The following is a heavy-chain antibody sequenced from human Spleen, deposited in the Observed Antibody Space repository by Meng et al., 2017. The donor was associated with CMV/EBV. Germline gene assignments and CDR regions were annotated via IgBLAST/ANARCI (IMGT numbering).Heavy chain of an antibody. CDR2: INPNSGGT. CDR3: ARGEYLVVKKANWFDP. CDR1: GYTFTGYY. J-gene: IGHJ5*02. Sequence: ASVKVSCKASGYTFTGYYMHWVRQAPGQGLEWMGWINPNSGGTNYAQKFRGRVTMTRDTSISTAYMELSRLRSDDTAVYYCARGEYLVVKKANWFDPWGQGTLVTVSS. V-gene: IGHV1-2*02. D-gene: IGHD3-22*01.